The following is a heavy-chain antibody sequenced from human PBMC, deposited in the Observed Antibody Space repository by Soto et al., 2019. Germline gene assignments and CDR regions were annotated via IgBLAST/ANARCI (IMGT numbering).Heavy chain of an antibody. D-gene: IGHD3-16*01. Sequence: GESLKISCKASGCSFTNYWIGWVRQMPGKGLEWVGIIHPGDSDARYSPSFQGQVTTSVDKSINTAYIQWSSLKASDTAMYYCARHFYDYLDCWGRGTLVTVSS. J-gene: IGHJ4*02. CDR1: GCSFTNYW. V-gene: IGHV5-51*01. CDR3: ARHFYDYLDC. CDR2: IHPGDSDA.